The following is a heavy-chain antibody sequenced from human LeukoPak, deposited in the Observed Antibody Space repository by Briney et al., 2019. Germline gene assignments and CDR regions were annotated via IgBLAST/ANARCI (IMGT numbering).Heavy chain of an antibody. CDR2: ISGSGGST. CDR1: GFTVSSNY. CDR3: AKDCGIVVLWDAFDI. D-gene: IGHD3-22*01. Sequence: PGGSLRLSCAASGFTVSSNYMSWVRQAPGKGLEWVSAISGSGGSTYYADSVKGRFTISRDNSKNTLYLQMNSLRAEDTAVYYCAKDCGIVVLWDAFDIWGQGTMVTVSS. J-gene: IGHJ3*02. V-gene: IGHV3-23*01.